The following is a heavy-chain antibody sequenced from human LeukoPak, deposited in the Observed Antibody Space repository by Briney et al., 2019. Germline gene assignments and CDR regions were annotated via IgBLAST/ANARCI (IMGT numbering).Heavy chain of an antibody. J-gene: IGHJ6*02. Sequence: PSETLSLTCTVSGGSISSYYWSWIRQPPGKGLEWIGYIYYSGSTNYNPSLKSRVTISVDTSKNQLSLKLSSVTAADTAVYYCARDKPEMATPYYNYGMDAWAKGPRSPSP. CDR2: IYYSGST. CDR1: GGSISSYY. CDR3: ARDKPEMATPYYNYGMDA. D-gene: IGHD5-24*01. V-gene: IGHV4-59*01.